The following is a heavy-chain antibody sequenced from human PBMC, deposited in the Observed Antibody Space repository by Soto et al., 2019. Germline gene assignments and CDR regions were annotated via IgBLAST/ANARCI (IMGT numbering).Heavy chain of an antibody. CDR3: ARVDNGSGSYYNNFDY. CDR1: GGSISSGGYY. J-gene: IGHJ4*02. CDR2: IYYSGST. D-gene: IGHD3-10*01. V-gene: IGHV4-31*03. Sequence: SETLSLTCTVSGGSISSGGYYWSWIRQHPGKGLEWIGYIYYSGSTYYNPSLKSRVTISVDTSKNQFSLKLSSVTAADTAVYYCARVDNGSGSYYNNFDYWGQGTRVTVSS.